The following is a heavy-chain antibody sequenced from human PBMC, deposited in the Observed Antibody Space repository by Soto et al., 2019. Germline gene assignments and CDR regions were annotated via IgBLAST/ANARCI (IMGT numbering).Heavy chain of an antibody. CDR3: AKEESSGWYRTADY. D-gene: IGHD6-19*01. CDR2: IYYDGSEQ. Sequence: QVQLVESGGGVVQPGRSLRLSCAASGFTFSMSGMHWVRQAPGEGLEWVGVIYYDGSEQYYGDSVKGRFTISRDNSKNTLYLQMNILREEDTAVYYCAKEESSGWYRTADYWGQGTLVTVSS. V-gene: IGHV3-30*18. CDR1: GFTFSMSG. J-gene: IGHJ4*02.